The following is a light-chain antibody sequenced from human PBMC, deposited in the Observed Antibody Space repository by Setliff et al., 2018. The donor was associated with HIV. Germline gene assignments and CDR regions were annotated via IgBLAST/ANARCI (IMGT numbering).Light chain of an antibody. V-gene: IGLV2-8*01. CDR3: SSYAGTNNPYV. CDR2: EVN. CDR1: SSDVGGYNY. Sequence: QSALAQPPSASGSPGQSVTISCTGTSSDVGGYNYVSWYQHHPGRPPKLLIYEVNQRPSGVPDRFSGSKSGNTASLTVSGLQTEDEADYYCSSYAGTNNPYVFGTGTNVTVL. J-gene: IGLJ1*01.